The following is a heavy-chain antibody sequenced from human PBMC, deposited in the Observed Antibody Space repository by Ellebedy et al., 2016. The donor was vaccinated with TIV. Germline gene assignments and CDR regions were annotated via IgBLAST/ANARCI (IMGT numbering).Heavy chain of an antibody. J-gene: IGHJ4*02. CDR1: GFTFRNYG. CDR3: ARSLTDDEGYYFDY. CDR2: IISNSRNI. D-gene: IGHD7-27*01. V-gene: IGHV3-21*01. Sequence: GGSLRLSXAASGFTFRNYGMNWVRQAPGKGLEWVSSIISNSRNIYYADSVKGRFTISRDNAKSSLYLQMNSLRAEDTAVYYCARSLTDDEGYYFDYWGQGTLVTVSS.